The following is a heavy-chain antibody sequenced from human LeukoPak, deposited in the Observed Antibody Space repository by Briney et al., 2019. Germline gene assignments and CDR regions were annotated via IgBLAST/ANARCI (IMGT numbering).Heavy chain of an antibody. D-gene: IGHD4-23*01. Sequence: SVKVSCKASGGTFSSYAISWVRQAPGRGLEWMGGIIPIFGTANYAQKFQGRVTITADESTSTAYMELSSLRSEDTAVYYCARGSSVVTTSNFDYWGQGTLVTVSS. V-gene: IGHV1-69*13. CDR1: GGTFSSYA. CDR2: IIPIFGTA. CDR3: ARGSSVVTTSNFDY. J-gene: IGHJ4*02.